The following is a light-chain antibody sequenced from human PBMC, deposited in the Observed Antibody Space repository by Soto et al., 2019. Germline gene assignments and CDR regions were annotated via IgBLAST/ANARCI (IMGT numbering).Light chain of an antibody. V-gene: IGKV3-20*01. CDR2: GAS. Sequence: EIVLTQSPGTLSLSPGERATLSCRASQSVSSSYLAWYQQRPGQAPRLLIYGASNRATGIPDRFSGSGSGTDFTLTISRLEPEDFAVYYCQQYNNWPPGAFGGGTKVEIK. CDR1: QSVSSSY. J-gene: IGKJ4*01. CDR3: QQYNNWPPGA.